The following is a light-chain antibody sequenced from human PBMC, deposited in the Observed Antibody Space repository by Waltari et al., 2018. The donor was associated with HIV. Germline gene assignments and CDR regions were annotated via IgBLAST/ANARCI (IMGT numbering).Light chain of an antibody. Sequence: DIQMTQSPSSLSASVGDRVTITCRASQNIRTNLNWYQQKKGKAPKLLIYDASNLETGVPSRFSGSGSGTDFTFTISSLQPEDIATYYCLQYNNLPPYTFGQGTKLEIK. CDR1: QNIRTN. V-gene: IGKV1-33*01. J-gene: IGKJ2*01. CDR2: DAS. CDR3: LQYNNLPPYT.